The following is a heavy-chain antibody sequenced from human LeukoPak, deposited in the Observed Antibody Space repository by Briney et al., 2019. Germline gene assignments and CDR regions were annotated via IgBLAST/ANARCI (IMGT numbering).Heavy chain of an antibody. V-gene: IGHV4-59*06. J-gene: IGHJ1*01. CDR3: ARTYSGSYLEYFQH. CDR1: GGSISSYY. D-gene: IGHD1-26*01. Sequence: PSETLSLTCTVSGGSISSYYWSWIRQPPGKGLEWIGYIYYSGSTYYNPSLKSRVTISVDTSKNQFSLKLSSVTAADTAVYYCARTYSGSYLEYFQHWGQGTLVTASS. CDR2: IYYSGST.